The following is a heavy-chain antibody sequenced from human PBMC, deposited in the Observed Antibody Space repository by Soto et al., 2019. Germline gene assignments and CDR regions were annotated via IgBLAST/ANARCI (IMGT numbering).Heavy chain of an antibody. V-gene: IGHV3-23*01. CDR2: ISGSGGST. CDR3: AKDSVSSGYYLNWFDP. CDR1: GFTFSSYA. Sequence: GSLRLSCAASGFTFSSYAMSWVRQAPGKGLEWVSAISGSGGSTYYADSVKGRFTISRDNPKNTLYLQMNSLRAEDTAVYYCAKDSVSSGYYLNWFDPWGQGTLVTVSS. D-gene: IGHD3-22*01. J-gene: IGHJ5*02.